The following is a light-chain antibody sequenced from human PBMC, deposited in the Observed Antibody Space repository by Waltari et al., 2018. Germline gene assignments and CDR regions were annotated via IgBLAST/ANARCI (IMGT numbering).Light chain of an antibody. CDR3: CSYAGSSRGV. Sequence: QSALTQPASVSGSPGQSITISCPGTSSDVGSYNHVPWYQQYPGKVPKLLIYDVTKRPSGVSNRFSGFKSGNTASLTISGLQAEDEADYYCCSYAGSSRGVFGTGTKVTV. CDR2: DVT. V-gene: IGLV2-23*02. J-gene: IGLJ1*01. CDR1: SSDVGSYNH.